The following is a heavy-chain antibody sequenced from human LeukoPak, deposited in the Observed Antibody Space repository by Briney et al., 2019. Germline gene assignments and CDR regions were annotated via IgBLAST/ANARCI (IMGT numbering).Heavy chain of an antibody. D-gene: IGHD2-2*01. J-gene: IGHJ5*02. CDR1: GFTFSSYE. V-gene: IGHV3-48*03. CDR2: ISSSGSTV. Sequence: GGSLRLSCAASGFTFSSYEMNWVRQAPGKGLEWISYISSSGSTVYYADSVKGRFTISRDNAKNSLYLQMNSLRAEDTTLYYCAPRPRYCSSTSCPWGQGTLVTVSS. CDR3: APRPRYCSSTSCP.